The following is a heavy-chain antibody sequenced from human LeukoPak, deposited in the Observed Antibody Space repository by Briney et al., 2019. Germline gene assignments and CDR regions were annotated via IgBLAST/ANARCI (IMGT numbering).Heavy chain of an antibody. J-gene: IGHJ5*02. CDR1: GYSFTSYW. D-gene: IGHD3-10*01. CDR3: AGLGGDGSGSPNWFDP. CDR2: IYPGDSDT. Sequence: GESLKISCKGSGYSFTSYWIGWVRQMPGKGLEWMGIIYPGDSDTRYSPSFQGQVTISADKSISTAYLQWSSLKASDTAMYYCAGLGGDGSGSPNWFDPWGQGTLVTVSS. V-gene: IGHV5-51*01.